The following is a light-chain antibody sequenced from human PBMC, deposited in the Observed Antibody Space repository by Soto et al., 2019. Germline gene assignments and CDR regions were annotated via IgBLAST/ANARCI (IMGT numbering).Light chain of an antibody. CDR3: SSYTTSSTLV. Sequence: QSALTQPASVSASPGQSITISCTGTSSDVGTYKYVSWYQHHPGKAPKLMIYDVSNRPSGVSNRFSGSKSGNTASLIISGLQTEDEADYYCSSYTTSSTLVFGGRTKVTVL. V-gene: IGLV2-14*03. CDR2: DVS. CDR1: SSDVGTYKY. J-gene: IGLJ2*01.